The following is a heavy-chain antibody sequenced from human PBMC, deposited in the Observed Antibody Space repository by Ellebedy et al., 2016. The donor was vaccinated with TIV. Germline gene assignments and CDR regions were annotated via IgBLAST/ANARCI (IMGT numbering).Heavy chain of an antibody. V-gene: IGHV1-18*01. Sequence: ASVKVSXKASGYTFSTHGISWVRQAPGQGLEWMGWVSTYNPNTNYAQKFQGRVTMTEDTSTDTAYMELSSLRSEDTAVYYCATHLPSHEWDPLRHHWGQGTLVTVSS. CDR3: ATHLPSHEWDPLRHH. D-gene: IGHD1-26*01. J-gene: IGHJ5*02. CDR2: VSTYNPNT. CDR1: GYTFSTHG.